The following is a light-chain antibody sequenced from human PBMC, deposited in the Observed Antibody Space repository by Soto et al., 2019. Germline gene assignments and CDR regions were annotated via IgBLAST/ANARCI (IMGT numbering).Light chain of an antibody. V-gene: IGKV1-9*01. CDR2: AAS. Sequence: DIQLTQSPSFLAASVGDRVTITCRASRGISSYLAWYQQKPGKAPKLLIYAASTLHTGVPSRFSGSGSGTEFTLTISSLQPEDFATCYSQQLNSYLITFGQGTRLEIK. J-gene: IGKJ5*01. CDR1: RGISSY. CDR3: QQLNSYLIT.